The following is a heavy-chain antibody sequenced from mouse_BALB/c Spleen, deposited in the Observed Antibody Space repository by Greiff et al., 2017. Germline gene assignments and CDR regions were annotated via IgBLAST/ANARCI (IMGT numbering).Heavy chain of an antibody. CDR3: ARTYGSSWAWFAY. V-gene: IGHV2-2*02. CDR1: GFSLTSYG. CDR2: IWSGGST. D-gene: IGHD1-1*01. J-gene: IGHJ3*01. Sequence: QVQLKQSGPGLVQPSQSLSITCTVSGFSLTSYGVHWVRQSPGKGLEWLGVIWSGGSTDYNAAFISRLSISKDNSKSQVFFKMNSLQANDTAIYYCARTYGSSWAWFAYWGQGTLVTVSA.